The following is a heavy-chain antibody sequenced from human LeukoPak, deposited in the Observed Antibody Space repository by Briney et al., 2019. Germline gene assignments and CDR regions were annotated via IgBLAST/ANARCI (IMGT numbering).Heavy chain of an antibody. D-gene: IGHD1-26*01. J-gene: IGHJ6*03. V-gene: IGHV4-61*02. CDR2: IYTSGST. CDR1: GGSISSGSYY. CDR3: ARGPAVYYYYYMDV. Sequence: SETLSLTCTVSGGSISSGSYYWSWIRQPAGKGLEWIGRIYTSGSTNYNPSLKSRVTISVDTSKNQFSLKLSSVTAADTAVYYCARGPAVYYYYYMDVWGKGTTVTVSS.